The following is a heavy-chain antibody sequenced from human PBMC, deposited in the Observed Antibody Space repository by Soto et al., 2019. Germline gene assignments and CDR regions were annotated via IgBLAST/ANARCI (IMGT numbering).Heavy chain of an antibody. J-gene: IGHJ4*02. CDR2: ISYDGSNK. V-gene: IGHV3-30*18. CDR3: AKDAGEQWLGPPDY. CDR1: GFTFSSYG. Sequence: QVQLVESGGGVVQPGRSLSLSCAASGFTFSSYGMHWVRQAPGKGLEWVAVISYDGSNKYYADSVKGRFTISRDNSKNTLYLQMNSLRAEDTAVYYCAKDAGEQWLGPPDYWGQGTLVTVSS. D-gene: IGHD6-19*01.